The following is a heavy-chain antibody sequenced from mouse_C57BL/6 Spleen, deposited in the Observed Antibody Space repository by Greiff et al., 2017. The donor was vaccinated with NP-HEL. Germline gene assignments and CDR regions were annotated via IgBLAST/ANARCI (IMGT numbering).Heavy chain of an antibody. V-gene: IGHV1-69*01. CDR2: IDPSDSYT. Sequence: QVQLQQPGAELVMPGASVKLSCKASGYTFTSYWMHWVKQRPGQGLEWIGEIDPSDSYTNYNQKFKGKSTLTVDKSSSTAYMQLSSLTSEDSAVYYCARAYGTPFDYWGQGTTLTDSS. D-gene: IGHD1-1*01. CDR3: ARAYGTPFDY. CDR1: GYTFTSYW. J-gene: IGHJ2*01.